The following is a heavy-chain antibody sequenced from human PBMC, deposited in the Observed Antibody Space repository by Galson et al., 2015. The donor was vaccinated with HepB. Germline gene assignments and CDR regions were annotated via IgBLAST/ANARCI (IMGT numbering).Heavy chain of an antibody. CDR2: TYYRSKWYN. CDR1: GDSVSSNSAA. Sequence: CAISGDSVSSNSAAWNWIRQSPSRGLEWLGRTYYRSKWYNDYAVSVKSRITINPDTSKNQFSLQLNSVTPEDTAVYYCARVGSADDYYDSSGYYYDYWGQGTLVTVSS. CDR3: ARVGSADDYYDSSGYYYDY. J-gene: IGHJ4*02. V-gene: IGHV6-1*01. D-gene: IGHD3-22*01.